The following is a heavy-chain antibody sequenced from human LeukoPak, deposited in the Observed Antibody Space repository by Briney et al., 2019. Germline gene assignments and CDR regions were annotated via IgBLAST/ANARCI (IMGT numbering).Heavy chain of an antibody. Sequence: ASVKVSCKVSGYTLTELSMHWVRQAPGKGLEWMGGFDPEDGETIYAQKFQGRVTMTEDTSTDTAYMELSSLRSEDTAVYYCARDYHVWGSYRYFDYWGQGTLVTVSS. D-gene: IGHD3-16*02. V-gene: IGHV1-24*01. CDR1: GYTLTELS. J-gene: IGHJ4*02. CDR2: FDPEDGET. CDR3: ARDYHVWGSYRYFDY.